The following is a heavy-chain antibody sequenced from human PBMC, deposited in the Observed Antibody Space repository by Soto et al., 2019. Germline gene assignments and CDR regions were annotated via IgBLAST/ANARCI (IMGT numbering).Heavy chain of an antibody. D-gene: IGHD6-6*01. J-gene: IGHJ3*02. CDR3: ARRGPYSSSPLSNAFDI. Sequence: VQLVQSGAEVKKPGASVTVSCEASGYTFTSYGISWVRQAPGQGLEWMGWTSVYNGNTNYAQKLQGRVTIPTDTSTNTAYMDLRSLRSDDTAVYYCARRGPYSSSPLSNAFDIWGQGTMVTVSS. CDR2: TSVYNGNT. V-gene: IGHV1-18*01. CDR1: GYTFTSYG.